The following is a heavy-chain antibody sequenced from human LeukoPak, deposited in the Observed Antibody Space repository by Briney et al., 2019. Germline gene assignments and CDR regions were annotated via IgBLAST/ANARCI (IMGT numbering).Heavy chain of an antibody. V-gene: IGHV4-34*01. CDR3: ARGYTAPRRGPFDY. D-gene: IGHD1-1*01. CDR1: GGSFSGYY. CDR2: INHSGST. J-gene: IGHJ4*02. Sequence: SETLSLTCAVYGGSFSGYYWGWIRQPPGKGLEWIGEINHSGSTNYNPSLKSRVTISVDTSKNQFSLKLSSVTAADTAVYYCARGYTAPRRGPFDYWGQGTLVTVSS.